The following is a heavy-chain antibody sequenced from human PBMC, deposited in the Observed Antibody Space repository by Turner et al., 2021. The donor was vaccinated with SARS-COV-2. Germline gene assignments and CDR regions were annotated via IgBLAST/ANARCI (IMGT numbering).Heavy chain of an antibody. Sequence: QVQLVESGGGVVQPGRSLRLSCAASGFTFSSYGMHWVRQAPGKGLEWVAVIWYDGSNKYYADSVKGRLTISRENSKNTLYLQMNSLRAEDTAVYYCARDSDSSGLLPHFDYWGQGTLVTVSS. CDR1: GFTFSSYG. V-gene: IGHV3-33*01. D-gene: IGHD3-22*01. CDR3: ARDSDSSGLLPHFDY. J-gene: IGHJ4*02. CDR2: IWYDGSNK.